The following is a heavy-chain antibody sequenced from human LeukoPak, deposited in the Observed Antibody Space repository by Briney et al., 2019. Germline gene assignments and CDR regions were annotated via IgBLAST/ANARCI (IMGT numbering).Heavy chain of an antibody. CDR2: IYYSGNT. Sequence: SETLSLTCSVSGGSISSSAYYWGWIRQPPGQGLEWIGSIYYSGNTYYNPSLKSPVTISIDTSKNQFSLRLISVTAADTAVYYCARREAAAGIDDFDYWGQGTLVTVSS. CDR3: ARREAAAGIDDFDY. J-gene: IGHJ4*02. CDR1: GGSISSSAYY. V-gene: IGHV4-39*07. D-gene: IGHD6-13*01.